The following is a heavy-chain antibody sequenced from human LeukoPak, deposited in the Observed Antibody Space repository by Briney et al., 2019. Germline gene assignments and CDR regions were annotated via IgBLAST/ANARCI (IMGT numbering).Heavy chain of an antibody. J-gene: IGHJ3*02. Sequence: ASVKVSCKASGGTFSSYAISWVRQAPGQGLEWMGGIIPIFGTANYAQKFQGRVTITTDESTSTAYMELSSLRSEDTAVYYCARERSEWSIPDAFDIWGQGTMVTVSS. CDR3: ARERSEWSIPDAFDI. CDR1: GGTFSSYA. D-gene: IGHD3-3*01. CDR2: IIPIFGTA. V-gene: IGHV1-69*05.